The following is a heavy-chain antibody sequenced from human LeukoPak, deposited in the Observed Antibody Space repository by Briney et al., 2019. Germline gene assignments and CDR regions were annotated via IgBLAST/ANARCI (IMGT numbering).Heavy chain of an antibody. V-gene: IGHV5-51*01. J-gene: IGHJ4*02. CDR2: IYPGDSDT. D-gene: IGHD3-22*01. CDR1: GYSFTSYW. CDR3: ARPRDGSAGSSGYVVDY. Sequence: GESLKISCKGSGYSFTSYWIGWVRQMPEKGLEWMGIIYPGDSDTRYSPSFQGQVTISADKSISTAYLQWSSLKASDTAMYYCARPRDGSAGSSGYVVDYWGQGTLVTVSS.